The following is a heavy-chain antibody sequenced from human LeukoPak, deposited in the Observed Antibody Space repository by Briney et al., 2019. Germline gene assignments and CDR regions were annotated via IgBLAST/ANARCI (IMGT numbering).Heavy chain of an antibody. Sequence: GGSLRLSCAASGFTFDDYAMHWVRRAPGKGLEWVSGISWNSGSIGYADSVKGRFTISRDNAKNSLYLQMSSLRAEDTALYYCAKDYGSGTQYDYWGQGTLVTVSS. J-gene: IGHJ4*02. D-gene: IGHD3-10*01. CDR1: GFTFDDYA. CDR3: AKDYGSGTQYDY. V-gene: IGHV3-9*01. CDR2: ISWNSGSI.